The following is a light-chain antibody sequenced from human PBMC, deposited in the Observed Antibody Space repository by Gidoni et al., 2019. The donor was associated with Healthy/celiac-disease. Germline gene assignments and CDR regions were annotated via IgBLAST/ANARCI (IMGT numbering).Light chain of an antibody. CDR2: DAS. V-gene: IGKV3-11*01. CDR3: QQRSNLLT. Sequence: EIVLTQSPATLSLSPGERATLSCRASQSVSSYLAWYQQKPGQAPRLLIYDASNRSTGITARFSGSGSGTDFTLTISSLDPEDFAVYYCQQRSNLLTFGGGTQVEIK. J-gene: IGKJ4*01. CDR1: QSVSSY.